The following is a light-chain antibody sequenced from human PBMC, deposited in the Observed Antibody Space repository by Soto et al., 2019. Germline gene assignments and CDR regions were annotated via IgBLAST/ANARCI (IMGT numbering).Light chain of an antibody. CDR3: QQRSRPPYA. V-gene: IGKV3-11*01. J-gene: IGKJ2*01. CDR2: DAS. Sequence: EIVLTQSPATLSLSPGERATLSCRASQSVSKYVAWYQQKPGQVPRLVIYDASIRATGIPARFSGSGSGTDFTLIISSLEPEDFAVYYCQQRSRPPYAFGQGTKLEIK. CDR1: QSVSKY.